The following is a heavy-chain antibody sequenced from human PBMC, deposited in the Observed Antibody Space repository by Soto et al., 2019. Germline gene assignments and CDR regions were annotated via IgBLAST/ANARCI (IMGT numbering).Heavy chain of an antibody. J-gene: IGHJ5*02. D-gene: IGHD5-18*01. Sequence: PSETLSLTCAVSGGSISSGGYSWSWIRQPPGKGLEWIGYIYHSGSTYYNPSPKSRVTISVDRSKNQFSLKLSSVTAADTAVYYCARDRGYSYGYFDPWGQGTLVTVSS. CDR1: GGSISSGGYS. V-gene: IGHV4-30-2*01. CDR3: ARDRGYSYGYFDP. CDR2: IYHSGST.